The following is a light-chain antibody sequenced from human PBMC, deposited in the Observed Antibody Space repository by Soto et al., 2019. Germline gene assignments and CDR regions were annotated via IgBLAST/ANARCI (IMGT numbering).Light chain of an antibody. CDR2: DVA. V-gene: IGLV2-14*03. Sequence: QSALTQPASVSDSPGQSITISCTGTSSDVGGSNFVSWYQQHPGKPPKLIIYDVANRPSGVSNRFSGSKSGSTASLIISRLQTEDEADYYCVSYTSSTTYVLGTGNKVT. CDR3: VSYTSSTTYV. J-gene: IGLJ1*01. CDR1: SSDVGGSNF.